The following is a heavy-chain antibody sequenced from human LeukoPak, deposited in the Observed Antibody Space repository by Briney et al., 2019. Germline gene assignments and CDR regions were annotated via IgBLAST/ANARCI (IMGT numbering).Heavy chain of an antibody. CDR1: GGTFSSYA. J-gene: IGHJ4*02. V-gene: IGHV1-69*06. D-gene: IGHD3-22*01. Sequence: SVKVSCKASGGTFSSYAISWVRQAPGQGLEWMGGIIPIFGTANYAQKFQGRVTITADKSTSTAYMELSSLRSEDTAVYYCARDTGGDYYDISGKFDYWGQGTLVTVSS. CDR3: ARDTGGDYYDISGKFDY. CDR2: IIPIFGTA.